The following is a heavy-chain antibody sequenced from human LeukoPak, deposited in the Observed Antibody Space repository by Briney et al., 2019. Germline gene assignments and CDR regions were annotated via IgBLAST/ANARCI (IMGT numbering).Heavy chain of an antibody. CDR2: INPNSGGT. CDR3: ARTEYSSSSGGFDP. D-gene: IGHD6-6*01. Sequence: ASVTVSCKASGYTFTGYYMYWVRQAPGQGLEWVGWINPNSGGTYYAQKFQGRVTMTRDTSISTGYMELSRLRSDDTAVYYCARTEYSSSSGGFDPWGQGTLVTVSS. J-gene: IGHJ5*02. CDR1: GYTFTGYY. V-gene: IGHV1-2*02.